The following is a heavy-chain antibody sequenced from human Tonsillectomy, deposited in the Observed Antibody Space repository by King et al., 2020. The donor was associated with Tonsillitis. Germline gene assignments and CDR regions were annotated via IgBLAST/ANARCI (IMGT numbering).Heavy chain of an antibody. Sequence: VQLVESGGGVVQPGRSLRLSCAASGFTFSSYGMHWVRQAPGKGLEWVAVISYYGSNKYHADSLKGRFTISRDNSKNTLYLQMNSLRAEDTAVYYCARVGATDRGDYWGQGTLVTVSS. J-gene: IGHJ4*02. CDR1: GFTFSSYG. CDR3: ARVGATDRGDY. V-gene: IGHV3-30*03. D-gene: IGHD1-26*01. CDR2: ISYYGSNK.